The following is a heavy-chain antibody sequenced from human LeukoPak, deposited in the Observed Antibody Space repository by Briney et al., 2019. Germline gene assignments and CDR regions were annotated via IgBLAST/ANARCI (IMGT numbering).Heavy chain of an antibody. CDR3: ARDLGERGSYGMDV. CDR2: IIPIFGTA. D-gene: IGHD3-10*01. Sequence: SVKVSCKASGGTFISYAISWVRQAPGQGLEWMGGIIPIFGTANYAQKFQGRVTITADESTSTAYMELSSLRSEDTAVYYCARDLGERGSYGMDVWGQGTTVTVSS. V-gene: IGHV1-69*01. CDR1: GGTFISYA. J-gene: IGHJ6*02.